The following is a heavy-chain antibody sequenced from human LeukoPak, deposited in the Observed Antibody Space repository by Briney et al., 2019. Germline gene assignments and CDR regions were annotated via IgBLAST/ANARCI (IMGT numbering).Heavy chain of an antibody. CDR2: IYYSGGS. Sequence: PSETLSLTCTVSGGSISSGDYYWSWIRQPPGKGLEWIGYIYYSGGSNYNPSLKSRVTISVDTSKNQFSLKLSSVTAADTAVYYCARGGFSPGYYRASVYFDYWGQGTLVTVSS. D-gene: IGHD3-22*01. CDR1: GGSISSGDYY. J-gene: IGHJ4*02. V-gene: IGHV4-61*08. CDR3: ARGGFSPGYYRASVYFDY.